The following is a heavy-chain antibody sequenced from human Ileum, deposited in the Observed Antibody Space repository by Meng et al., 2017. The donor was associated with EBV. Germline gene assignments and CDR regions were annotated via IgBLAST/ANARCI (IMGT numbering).Heavy chain of an antibody. CDR1: GDSISSNNW. CDR3: ARGSDYVWGI. Sequence: QAQLQDSGPGLVKPSGTLSLTCAVSGDSISSNNWWSWVRQSPGKGLEWIAEIHHSGTTTYNPSLKSRVTISVDKSENHFSLKLTSVTAADTAVYYCARGSDYVWGIWGQGTLVTVSS. D-gene: IGHD3-16*01. J-gene: IGHJ4*02. V-gene: IGHV4-4*02. CDR2: IHHSGTT.